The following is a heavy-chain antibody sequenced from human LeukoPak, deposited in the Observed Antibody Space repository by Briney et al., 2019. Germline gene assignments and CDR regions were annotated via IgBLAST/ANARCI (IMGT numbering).Heavy chain of an antibody. J-gene: IGHJ4*02. CDR2: IYYSGST. V-gene: IGHV4-59*06. CDR1: GGSISSYY. D-gene: IGHD3-3*01. CDR3: ARSTIFGVVTPSYYFDY. Sequence: SETLSLTCTVSGGSISSYYWSWIRQPPGKGLEWIGYIYYSGSTYYNPSLKSRVTISADTSKNQFSLKLSSVTAADTAVYYCARSTIFGVVTPSYYFDYWGQGTLVTVSS.